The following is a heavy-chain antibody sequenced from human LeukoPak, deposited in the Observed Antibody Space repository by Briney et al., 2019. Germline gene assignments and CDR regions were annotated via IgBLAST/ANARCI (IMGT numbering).Heavy chain of an antibody. CDR3: ARDGHGNWNDGGWFDP. J-gene: IGHJ5*02. V-gene: IGHV3-74*01. Sequence: GGSLRLSCAASGFTFSTYWMHWVRQAPGKGLVWVSRINGDGSSTSYADSVKGRFTISRDNAKNTLYLQMNSLGAEDTAVYYCARDGHGNWNDGGWFDPWGQGTLVTVSS. D-gene: IGHD1-1*01. CDR2: INGDGSST. CDR1: GFTFSTYW.